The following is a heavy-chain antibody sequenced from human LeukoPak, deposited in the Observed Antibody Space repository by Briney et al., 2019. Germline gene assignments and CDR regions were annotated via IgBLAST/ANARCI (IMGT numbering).Heavy chain of an antibody. D-gene: IGHD1-26*01. Sequence: GGSLRLSCAASGFTLSTYEMHWVRQAPGKGLVWVSRINPDGSRTGYADSAKGRFTISRDNSKNTLYLQMNSLRAEDTAVYYCAKDLSGSYSNGFDPWGQGTLVTVSS. J-gene: IGHJ5*02. CDR2: INPDGSRT. CDR1: GFTLSTYE. V-gene: IGHV3-74*01. CDR3: AKDLSGSYSNGFDP.